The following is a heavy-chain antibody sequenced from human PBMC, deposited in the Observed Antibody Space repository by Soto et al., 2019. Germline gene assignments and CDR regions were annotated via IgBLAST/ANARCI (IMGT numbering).Heavy chain of an antibody. Sequence: GESLKISCAASGFTFSSYGMHWVRQAPGKGLEWVAVIWYDGSNKYYADSVKGRFTISRDNSKNTLYLQMNSLRAEDTAVYYCARDAHDAPYSSGWYAFEIWGQGTMVTVSS. CDR2: IWYDGSNK. CDR1: GFTFSSYG. D-gene: IGHD6-19*01. J-gene: IGHJ3*02. CDR3: ARDAHDAPYSSGWYAFEI. V-gene: IGHV3-33*01.